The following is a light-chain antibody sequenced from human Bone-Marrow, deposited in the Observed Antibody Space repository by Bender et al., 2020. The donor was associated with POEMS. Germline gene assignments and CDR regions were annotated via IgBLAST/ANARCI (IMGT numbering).Light chain of an antibody. V-gene: IGLV1-44*01. CDR2: INN. CDR3: AAWEDSLNGWV. Sequence: QSMLTQPPSASGTPGQRVTISCSGGSSNIGTNPVNWYQQLPGTAPKLLIYINNQRPSGVPDRFSGSKSGTSASLAISGLQSEDEADYYCAAWEDSLNGWVFGGGTKLTVL. CDR1: SSNIGTNP. J-gene: IGLJ3*02.